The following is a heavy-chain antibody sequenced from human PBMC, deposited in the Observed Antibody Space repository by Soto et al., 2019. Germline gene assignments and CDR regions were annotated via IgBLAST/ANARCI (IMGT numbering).Heavy chain of an antibody. D-gene: IGHD3-16*01. CDR2: IGGGAS. CDR1: GFTFSSYS. CDR3: ARDRLWAFDI. V-gene: IGHV3-48*01. Sequence: GGSLRLSCAASGFTFSSYSMNWVRQAPGKGLEWVSYIGGGASLYADSVQGRFTISRDNAKNSLYLQMNSLRAEDTAVYYCARDRLWAFDIWGQGTMVTVSS. J-gene: IGHJ3*02.